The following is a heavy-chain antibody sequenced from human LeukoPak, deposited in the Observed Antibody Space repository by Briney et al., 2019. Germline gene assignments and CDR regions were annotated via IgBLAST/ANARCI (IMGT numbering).Heavy chain of an antibody. V-gene: IGHV4-59*12. D-gene: IGHD1-7*01. CDR3: ARVRTSIDAFDI. Sequence: SETLSLTCTVSGGSISSYYWSWIRQPPGKGLEWIGYIYYSGSTYYNPSLKSRVTISVDTSKNQFSLKLSSVTAADTAVYYCARVRTSIDAFDIWGQGTMVTFSS. J-gene: IGHJ3*02. CDR1: GGSISSYY. CDR2: IYYSGST.